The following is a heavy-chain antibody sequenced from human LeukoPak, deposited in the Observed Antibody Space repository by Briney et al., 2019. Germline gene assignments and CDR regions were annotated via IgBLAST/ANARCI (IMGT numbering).Heavy chain of an antibody. CDR1: GFTFSSYG. J-gene: IGHJ4*02. D-gene: IGHD3-22*01. CDR3: AKEITMIPKLGFDY. CDR2: IWYDGSNK. Sequence: GGSLRPSCAASGFTFSSYGMHWVRQAPGKGLEWVAVIWYDGSNKYYADSVKGRFTISRDNSKNTLYLQMNSLRAEDTAVYYCAKEITMIPKLGFDYWGQGTLVTVSS. V-gene: IGHV3-33*06.